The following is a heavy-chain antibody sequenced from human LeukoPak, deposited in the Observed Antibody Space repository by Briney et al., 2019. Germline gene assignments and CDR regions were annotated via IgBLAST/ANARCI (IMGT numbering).Heavy chain of an antibody. CDR2: ISSSSSYI. J-gene: IGHJ4*02. CDR3: ASAGYSSSWYQVY. D-gene: IGHD6-13*01. V-gene: IGHV3-21*01. Sequence: GGSLGNSCAASGFTFSSYSMNWVRQAPGKGLEWVSSISSSSSYIYYADSVKGRFTISRDNAKNSLYLQMNSLRAEDTAVYYCASAGYSSSWYQVYWGQGTLVTVSS. CDR1: GFTFSSYS.